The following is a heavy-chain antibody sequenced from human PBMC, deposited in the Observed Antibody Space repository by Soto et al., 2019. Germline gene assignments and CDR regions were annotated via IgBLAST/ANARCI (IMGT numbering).Heavy chain of an antibody. V-gene: IGHV1-2*04. CDR3: ARGRVLEWLPGVGYYYYGMDV. D-gene: IGHD3-3*01. J-gene: IGHJ6*02. CDR2: INPNSGGT. Sequence: ASVKVSCKSSGGTFSSYAIIWVRQAPGQGLEWMGWINPNSGGTNYAQKFQGWVTMTRDTSISTAYMELSRLRSDDTAVYYCARGRVLEWLPGVGYYYYGMDVWGQGTTVTVSS. CDR1: GGTFSSYA.